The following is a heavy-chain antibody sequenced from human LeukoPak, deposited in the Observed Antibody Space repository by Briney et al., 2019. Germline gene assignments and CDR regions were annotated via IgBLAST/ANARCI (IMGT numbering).Heavy chain of an antibody. Sequence: GGSLRLSCAASGFTFTNHWMSWVRQAPGKGLEWVANINQDGSEKYYVDAVKGRFTISRDNAKNSLSLQMNSLRVEDMAFYYCARGVGWFDPWGQGTLVTVPS. CDR3: ARGVGWFDP. J-gene: IGHJ5*02. CDR2: INQDGSEK. CDR1: GFTFTNHW. V-gene: IGHV3-7*01.